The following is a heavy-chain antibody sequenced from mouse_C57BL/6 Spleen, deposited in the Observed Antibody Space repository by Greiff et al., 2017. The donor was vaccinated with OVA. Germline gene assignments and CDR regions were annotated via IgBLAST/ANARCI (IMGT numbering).Heavy chain of an antibody. D-gene: IGHD1-1*02. J-gene: IGHJ3*01. CDR2: INPNNGGT. CDR3: ARNGPPFAY. V-gene: IGHV1-22*01. CDR1: GYTFTDYN. Sequence: EVMLVESGPELVKPGASVKMSCKASGYTFTDYNMHWVKQSHGKSLEWIGYINPNNGGTSYNQKFKGKATLTVNKSSSTAYMELRSLTSEDSAVYYCARNGPPFAYWGQGTLVTVSA.